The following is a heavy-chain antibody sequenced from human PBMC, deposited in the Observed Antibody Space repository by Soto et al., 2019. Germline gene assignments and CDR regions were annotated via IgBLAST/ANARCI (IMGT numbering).Heavy chain of an antibody. CDR3: ARDHDEDFGYDLDYFDY. CDR1: GFTLRSYW. D-gene: IGHD5-12*01. V-gene: IGHV3-74*01. J-gene: IGHJ4*02. Sequence: GSLRLSCAASGFTLRSYWMHWVRQAPGKGLVWVSRINSDGSSISYADSVKGRFTISRDNAKNSLYLQMNSLRAEDTAFYYCARDHDEDFGYDLDYFDYWGQGTLVTVSS. CDR2: INSDGSSI.